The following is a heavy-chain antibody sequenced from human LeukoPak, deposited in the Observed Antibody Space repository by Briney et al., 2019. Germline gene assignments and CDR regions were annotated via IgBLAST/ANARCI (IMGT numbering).Heavy chain of an antibody. CDR3: AREAYVLRFLEWPQNWFDP. Sequence: GASVKVSCKASGYTFTSYAMHWVRQAPGQRLEWMGWINAGNGNTKYSQKFRGRVTITRDTSASTAYMELSSLRSGDTAVYYCAREAYVLRFLEWPQNWFDPWGQGTLVTVSS. D-gene: IGHD3-3*01. V-gene: IGHV1-3*01. J-gene: IGHJ5*02. CDR1: GYTFTSYA. CDR2: INAGNGNT.